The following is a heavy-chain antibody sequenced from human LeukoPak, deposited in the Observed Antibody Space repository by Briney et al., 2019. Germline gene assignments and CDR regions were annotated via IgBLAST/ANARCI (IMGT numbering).Heavy chain of an antibody. V-gene: IGHV3-7*01. Sequence: GGSLRLSCAASGFTFSSYCMSWVRQAPGKGLEWVANIKHDGSEKYYADSVKGRFTISRDNSKNSLYLQMNSLTAEDTSVYYCAIDKGTAYRGPIWFDPWDRGAVIPFAS. CDR3: AIDKGTAYRGPIWFDP. J-gene: IGHJ5*02. D-gene: IGHD3-10*01. CDR1: GFTFSSYC. CDR2: IKHDGSEK.